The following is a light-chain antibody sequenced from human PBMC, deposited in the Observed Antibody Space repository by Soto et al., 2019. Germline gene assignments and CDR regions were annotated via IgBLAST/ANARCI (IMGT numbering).Light chain of an antibody. J-gene: IGKJ2*01. CDR2: GAS. Sequence: ENVLTQSPGTLSLSPGERATLSCRASQSVTSNFLAWYQQKPGQAPRLLIYGASTRAAGVPDRFSGSGSGTDFTLTITRLEPEDFALYYCQQYGRSPHLISFGQVNKLGVK. CDR3: QQYGRSPHLIS. CDR1: QSVTSNF. V-gene: IGKV3-20*01.